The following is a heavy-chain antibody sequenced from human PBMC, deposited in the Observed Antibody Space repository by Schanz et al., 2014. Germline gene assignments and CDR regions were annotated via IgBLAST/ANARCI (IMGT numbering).Heavy chain of an antibody. V-gene: IGHV3-23*04. J-gene: IGHJ4*02. CDR1: GFTLSSYA. CDR3: AKVAPAATYLDS. Sequence: VQLVESGGGVVQPGRSLRLSCSASGFTLSSYAMGWVRQTPGKGLEWVSTLSGSGAGTFYADSVKGRFTISRDNSKNTLYLQMNSLRAEDTAVYYCAKVAPAATYLDSWGLGTLVTVSS. CDR2: LSGSGAGT. D-gene: IGHD2-2*01.